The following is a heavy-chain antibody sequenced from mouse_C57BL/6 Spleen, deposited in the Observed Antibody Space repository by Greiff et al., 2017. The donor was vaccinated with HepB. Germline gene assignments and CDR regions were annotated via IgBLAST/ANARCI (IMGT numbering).Heavy chain of an antibody. D-gene: IGHD1-1*01. Sequence: QVQLQQSGAELVRPGTSVKVSCKASGYAFTNYLIEWVKQRPGQGLEWIGMITPGSGGTNYNEKFKVKATLTAAKSSRTAYMQLRSLTSEDSAVDFCARGGYGSSGGYIDYWGQGTTLTVSS. J-gene: IGHJ2*01. V-gene: IGHV1-54*01. CDR3: ARGGYGSSGGYIDY. CDR1: GYAFTNYL. CDR2: ITPGSGGT.